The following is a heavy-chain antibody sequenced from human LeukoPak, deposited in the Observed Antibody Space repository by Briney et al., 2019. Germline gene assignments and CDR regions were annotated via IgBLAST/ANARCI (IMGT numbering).Heavy chain of an antibody. D-gene: IGHD3-10*01. J-gene: IGHJ3*02. V-gene: IGHV3-33*08. CDR2: IGDDGSNK. CDR3: ARERGIGRAFDI. CDR1: VFTFRIYG. Sequence: GMSLRLSCAASVFTFRIYGMHYVRQSPGKGLEGGAVIGDDGSNKYYGDSVKARFTISRDNSKNTLYPHMNSLRAEDTCVYYCARERGIGRAFDIWGQGTMVTVYS.